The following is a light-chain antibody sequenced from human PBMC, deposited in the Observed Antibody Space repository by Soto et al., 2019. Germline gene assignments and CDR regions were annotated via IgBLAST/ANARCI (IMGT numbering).Light chain of an antibody. CDR3: QVWDIMTDNYV. V-gene: IGLV3-21*04. Sequence: SYELTQSPSVSVAPEKTATITCGGNNIGNKRVHWYRQKPGQAPVLLISYDSDRPSGIPERFSGSNSGNTATLTISRGEAGDEADYYCQVWDIMTDNYVFGSGAKLTVL. CDR2: YDS. J-gene: IGLJ1*01. CDR1: NIGNKR.